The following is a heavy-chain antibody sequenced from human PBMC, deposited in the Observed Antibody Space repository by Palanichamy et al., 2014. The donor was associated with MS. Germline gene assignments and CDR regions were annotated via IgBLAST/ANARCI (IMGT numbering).Heavy chain of an antibody. CDR2: MSYDGSNK. V-gene: IGHV3-30-3*01. J-gene: IGHJ4*02. CDR1: GFTFTNYA. CDR3: AREGGTWYGYPDY. Sequence: QVQLVESGGGVVQPGKSLRLSCTASGFTFTNYAMHWVRQAPGKGLEWVTLMSYDGSNKYYADSVKGRFTTSRDNFKNTLYLQMNSLRVEDTAIYYCAREGGTWYGYPDYWGQGTLVTVSS. D-gene: IGHD6-13*01.